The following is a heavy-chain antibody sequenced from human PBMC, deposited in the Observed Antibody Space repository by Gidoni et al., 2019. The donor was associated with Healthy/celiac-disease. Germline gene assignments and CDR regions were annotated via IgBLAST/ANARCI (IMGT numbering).Heavy chain of an antibody. CDR2: ISYDGSNK. J-gene: IGHJ6*02. CDR1: GFPFSTYG. Sequence: QVQLVESGGGVVQPGRSLRLSCAASGFPFSTYGMHWVRQAPGKGLEWVAVISYDGSNKYYADSVKGRFTISRDNSKNTLYLQMNSLRAEDTAVYYCAKDLGYYYGSGRVGPRYYYYGMDVWGQGTTVTVSS. CDR3: AKDLGYYYGSGRVGPRYYYYGMDV. D-gene: IGHD3-10*01. V-gene: IGHV3-30*18.